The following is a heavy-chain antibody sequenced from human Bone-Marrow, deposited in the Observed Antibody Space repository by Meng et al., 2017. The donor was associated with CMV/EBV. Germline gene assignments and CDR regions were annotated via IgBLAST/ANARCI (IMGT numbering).Heavy chain of an antibody. J-gene: IGHJ5*02. D-gene: IGHD5-12*01. V-gene: IGHV4-59*02. Sequence: SETLSLTCTVSGGSVSDDYWSWIRQPPGKGLEWIGYFYYSGNTNYNPSLKSRITISVDTSKNQFSLQLTSVTAADTAIYYCARGEGIVATTNNWFDPWGQGTLVTVSA. CDR2: FYYSGNT. CDR1: GGSVSDDY. CDR3: ARGEGIVATTNNWFDP.